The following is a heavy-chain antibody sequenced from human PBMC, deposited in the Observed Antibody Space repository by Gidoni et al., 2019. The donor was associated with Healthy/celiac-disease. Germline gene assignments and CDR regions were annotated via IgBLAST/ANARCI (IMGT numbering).Heavy chain of an antibody. CDR1: AGSFSSYA. V-gene: IGHV1-69*01. Sequence: QVQLVQSGAEVKKPGSSVNVSCKASAGSFSSYAISWVRQAPGQGLEWVGGIIPIFGTANYAQKFQGRVTMTADESTSTAYMGMSSMRSEDTAVYYCARGDGDYYDSSGYYPFDYWGQGTLVTVSS. D-gene: IGHD3-22*01. CDR3: ARGDGDYYDSSGYYPFDY. J-gene: IGHJ4*02. CDR2: IIPIFGTA.